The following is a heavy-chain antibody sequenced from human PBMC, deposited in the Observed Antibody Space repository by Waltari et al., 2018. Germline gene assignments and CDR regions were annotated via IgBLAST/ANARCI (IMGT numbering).Heavy chain of an antibody. Sequence: QVQLQESGPGLVKPSETLSLTCTVSGYSISSGYYWGWIRQPPGKGLEWIGSIYHSGSTYYNPSLKSRVTISVDTSKNQCSLKLSSVTAADTAVYYCARETPRTNYDFWSGYHYFDYWGQGTLVTVSS. CDR2: IYHSGST. D-gene: IGHD3-3*01. CDR3: ARETPRTNYDFWSGYHYFDY. CDR1: GYSISSGYY. J-gene: IGHJ4*02. V-gene: IGHV4-38-2*02.